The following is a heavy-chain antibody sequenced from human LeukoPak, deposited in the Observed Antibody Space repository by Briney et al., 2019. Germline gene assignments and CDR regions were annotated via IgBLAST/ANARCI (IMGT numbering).Heavy chain of an antibody. CDR3: ARGSYCSSTSCYYYYYYMDV. J-gene: IGHJ6*03. D-gene: IGHD2-2*01. CDR1: GGSISSYY. Sequence: PSETLSLTCTVSGGSISSYYWSWIRQPAGKGLEWIGRIYTSGSTNYNPPLKSRVTISAETSKNQFSLKLSSVTAADTAVYYCARGSYCSSTSCYYYYYYMDVWGKGTTVTVSS. V-gene: IGHV4-4*07. CDR2: IYTSGST.